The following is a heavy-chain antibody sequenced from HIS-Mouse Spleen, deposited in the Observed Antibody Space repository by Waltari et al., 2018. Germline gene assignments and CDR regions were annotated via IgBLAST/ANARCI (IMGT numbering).Heavy chain of an antibody. Sequence: QVQLVESGGGVVQPGRSLRLSCAASGFTFSSYAMHLFRQAPGKGLEWVAVISYDGSNKYYADSVKGRFTISRDNSKNTLYLQMNSLRAEDTAVYYCAREIAAAGEYFDYWGQGTLVTVSS. J-gene: IGHJ4*02. D-gene: IGHD6-13*01. CDR2: ISYDGSNK. V-gene: IGHV3-30-3*01. CDR3: AREIAAAGEYFDY. CDR1: GFTFSSYA.